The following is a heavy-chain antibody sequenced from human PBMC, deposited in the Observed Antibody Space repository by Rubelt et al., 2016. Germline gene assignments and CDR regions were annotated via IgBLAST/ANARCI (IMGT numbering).Heavy chain of an antibody. Sequence: GLSWVSAISGSGGSTYYADSVKVRFTISRDNSKNTLYLQMNSLRAEDTAVYYCAKVLADYYDSSGYHSGYFDLWGRGTLVTVSS. CDR3: AKVLADYYDSSGYHSGYFDL. CDR2: ISGSGGST. D-gene: IGHD3-22*01. V-gene: IGHV3-23*01. J-gene: IGHJ2*01.